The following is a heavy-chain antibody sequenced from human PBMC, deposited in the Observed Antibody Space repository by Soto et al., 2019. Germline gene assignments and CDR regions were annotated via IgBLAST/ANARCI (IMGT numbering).Heavy chain of an antibody. CDR3: AREGYSSGYYYYYGMDV. CDR2: IYYSGST. J-gene: IGHJ6*02. Sequence: QVQLQESGPGLVKPSETLSLTCTVSGGSISSYYWSWIRQPPGKGLEWIGYIYYSGSTNYNPSLKSRVTISVNTSKNQFSLKLSSVTAADTAVYYFAREGYSSGYYYYYGMDVWGQGTTVTVSS. V-gene: IGHV4-59*01. CDR1: GGSISSYY. D-gene: IGHD3-22*01.